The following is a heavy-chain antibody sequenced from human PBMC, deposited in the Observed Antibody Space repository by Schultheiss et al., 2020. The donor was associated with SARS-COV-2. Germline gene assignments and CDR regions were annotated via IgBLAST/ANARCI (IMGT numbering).Heavy chain of an antibody. J-gene: IGHJ4*02. Sequence: SETLSLTCAVYGGAFTGYYWSWIRQPPGKGLEWIGYIYYSGSTNYNPSLKSRVTISVDTSKNQFSLKLSSVTAADTAVYYCAALKGGSYLDYWGQGTLVTVSS. CDR1: GGAFTGYY. CDR3: AALKGGSYLDY. D-gene: IGHD1-26*01. CDR2: IYYSGST. V-gene: IGHV4-59*01.